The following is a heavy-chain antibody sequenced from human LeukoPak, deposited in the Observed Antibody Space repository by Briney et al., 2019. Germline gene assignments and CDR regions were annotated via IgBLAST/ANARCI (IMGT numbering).Heavy chain of an antibody. V-gene: IGHV3-9*01. Sequence: GRSLRLSCTVSEFIFDDFAMHWVRQAPGKGLEWVSGIYWDSSSVDYADSVKGRFTISRDNSKNTLYLQMNSLRAEDTAVYYCAKDGTGYSYDYWGQGTLVTVSS. CDR1: EFIFDDFA. D-gene: IGHD5-18*01. CDR2: IYWDSSSV. J-gene: IGHJ4*02. CDR3: AKDGTGYSYDY.